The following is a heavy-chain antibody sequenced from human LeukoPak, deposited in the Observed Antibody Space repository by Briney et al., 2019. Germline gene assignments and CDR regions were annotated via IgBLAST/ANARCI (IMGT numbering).Heavy chain of an antibody. J-gene: IGHJ4*02. CDR3: ARVIGSWPPGFDY. D-gene: IGHD6-13*01. CDR1: GFTFGSYS. V-gene: IGHV3-21*01. CDR2: ISSSSSYI. Sequence: GGSLRLSCAASGFTFGSYSMNWVRQAPGKGLEWVSSISSSSSYIYYADSVKGRFTISRDNAKNSLYLQMNSLRAEDTAVYYCARVIGSWPPGFDYWGQGTLVTVSS.